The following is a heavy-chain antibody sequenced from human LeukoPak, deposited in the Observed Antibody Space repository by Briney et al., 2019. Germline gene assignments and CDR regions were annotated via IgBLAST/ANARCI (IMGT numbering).Heavy chain of an antibody. Sequence: GGSLRPSCAASGFSFSDHNMDWVRQAPGKGLERVGRIRKEDDNYITQYAASVKDRFTISRDDSKSPLYLHMNSLKVEDTALYYCARVYSSGWEVSDYWGQGTLVTVSS. CDR1: GFSFSDHN. CDR2: IRKEDDNYIT. V-gene: IGHV3-72*01. D-gene: IGHD6-19*01. CDR3: ARVYSSGWEVSDY. J-gene: IGHJ4*02.